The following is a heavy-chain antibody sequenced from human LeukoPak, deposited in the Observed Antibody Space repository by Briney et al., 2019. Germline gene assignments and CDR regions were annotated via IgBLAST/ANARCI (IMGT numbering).Heavy chain of an antibody. J-gene: IGHJ6*03. CDR1: GYTFTGYY. D-gene: IGHD4-23*01. Sequence: ASVKVSCKASGYTFTGYYMHWVRQAPGQGLEWMGWINPNIGGTNYAQKCQGRVTMTRDTSISTAYMELSRLRSDDTAVYYCARYPLGVTPDYYYYMDVWGKGTTVTVSS. V-gene: IGHV1-2*02. CDR3: ARYPLGVTPDYYYYMDV. CDR2: INPNIGGT.